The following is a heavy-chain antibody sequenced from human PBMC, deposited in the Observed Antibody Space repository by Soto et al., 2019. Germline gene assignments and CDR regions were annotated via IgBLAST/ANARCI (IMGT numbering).Heavy chain of an antibody. CDR3: AKDRSDRYSSGWYYYYYGMDV. D-gene: IGHD6-19*01. V-gene: IGHV3-30*18. J-gene: IGHJ6*02. CDR2: ISYDGSNK. Sequence: LRLSCAASGFTFSSYGIHWVRDAPGKLLDWVAVISYDGSNKYYADSVKGRFTISRDNSKNTLYLQMNSLRAEDTAVYYCAKDRSDRYSSGWYYYYYGMDVWGQGTTVTVSS. CDR1: GFTFSSYG.